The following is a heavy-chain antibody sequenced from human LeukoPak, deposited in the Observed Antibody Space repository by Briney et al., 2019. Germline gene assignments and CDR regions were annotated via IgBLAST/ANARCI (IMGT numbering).Heavy chain of an antibody. J-gene: IGHJ6*03. V-gene: IGHV4-34*01. CDR1: GGSFSGYY. CDR3: ARGTFTSGLVSGRYYYYYYMDV. CDR2: INHSGST. Sequence: SETLSLTCAVYGGSFSGYYWSWIRQPPGKGLEWIGEINHSGSTNYNPSLKSRVTISVDTSKNQFSLKLSSVTAADTAVYYCARGTFTSGLVSGRYYYYYYMDVWGKGTTVTVSS.